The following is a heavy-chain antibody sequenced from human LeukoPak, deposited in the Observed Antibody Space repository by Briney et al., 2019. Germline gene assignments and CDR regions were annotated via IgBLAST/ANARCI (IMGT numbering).Heavy chain of an antibody. V-gene: IGHV1-2*02. Sequence: ASVKVSCKASGYTFTGYYMHWVRQAPGQGVEWMGWINANSDGTDYAQKFQDRVTMTRDTSISTAYMELSRLTSDDTAVYYCARDGHGGNSFDFWGQGTLVTVSS. CDR1: GYTFTGYY. CDR2: INANSDGT. CDR3: ARDGHGGNSFDF. D-gene: IGHD4-23*01. J-gene: IGHJ4*02.